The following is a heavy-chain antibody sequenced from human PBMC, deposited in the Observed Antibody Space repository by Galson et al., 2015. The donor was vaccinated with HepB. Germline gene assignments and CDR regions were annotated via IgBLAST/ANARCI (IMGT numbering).Heavy chain of an antibody. Sequence: SVKVSCKASGYIFTNYGITWVRQAPGQGLEWMGWISAYNGNTKYAQKLQGRVTMTTDTSTSTAYMELRSLRSDDTAVYYCARELYYESTGYYFVAFDIWGHGTMSTAPS. V-gene: IGHV1-18*04. J-gene: IGHJ3*02. CDR3: ARELYYESTGYYFVAFDI. D-gene: IGHD3-22*01. CDR1: GYIFTNYG. CDR2: ISAYNGNT.